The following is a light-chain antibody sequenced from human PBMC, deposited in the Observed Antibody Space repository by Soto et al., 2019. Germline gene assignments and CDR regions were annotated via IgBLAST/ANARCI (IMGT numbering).Light chain of an antibody. Sequence: QSALTQPDSVSGSPGQSITISCTGTSSDLGGYDYVSWYQQHPGKAPKLMIYDVSNRPSGVSNRFSGSKSGNTASLTISGLQAEDEADYYCSSYTSSNTHVFGTGTKLTVL. CDR1: SSDLGGYDY. V-gene: IGLV2-14*01. CDR3: SSYTSSNTHV. J-gene: IGLJ1*01. CDR2: DVS.